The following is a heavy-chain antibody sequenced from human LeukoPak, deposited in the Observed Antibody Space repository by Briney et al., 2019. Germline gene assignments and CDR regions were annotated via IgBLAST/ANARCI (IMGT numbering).Heavy chain of an antibody. CDR3: ARDISSWYYFDD. D-gene: IGHD6-13*01. CDR2: IDNDGSSA. Sequence: GGSLRLSCAASGFTFSSHWMHWVRHGPGKGLVWVSRIDNDGSSATYADSVKGRFTISRDNAKNTLYLQMNSLRAEDTAVYYCARDISSWYYFDDWGQGTPVTASS. V-gene: IGHV3-74*01. J-gene: IGHJ4*02. CDR1: GFTFSSHW.